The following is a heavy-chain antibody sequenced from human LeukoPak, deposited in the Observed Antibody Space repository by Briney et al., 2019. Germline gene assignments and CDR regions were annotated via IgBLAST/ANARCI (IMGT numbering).Heavy chain of an antibody. CDR3: ARQAGVT. CDR2: IKGDASEK. J-gene: IGHJ5*02. V-gene: IGHV3-7*01. D-gene: IGHD6-19*01. CDR1: GFSFNNYW. Sequence: GGSLTLSCAVSGFSFNNYWMTWYRQAAGKGLECVAHIKGDASEKYYLDSVRGRFTISRDNAKNSLYLQTNSLRAEDTAVYYCARQAGVTWGQGTLVTVSS.